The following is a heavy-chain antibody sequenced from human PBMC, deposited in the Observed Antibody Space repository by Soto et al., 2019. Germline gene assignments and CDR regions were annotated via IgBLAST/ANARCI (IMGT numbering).Heavy chain of an antibody. D-gene: IGHD6-13*01. CDR3: ARDAIPYSSSWTDWFDP. CDR2: ISAYNGNT. CDR1: GYTFTSYG. J-gene: IGHJ5*02. Sequence: QVQLVQSGAEVKKPGASVKVSCKASGYTFTSYGISWVRQAPGQGLEWMGWISAYNGNTNYAQKLQGRVTMTTDTSTSTAYMELRSLRSDDTAVYYCARDAIPYSSSWTDWFDPWGQGTLVTVSS. V-gene: IGHV1-18*01.